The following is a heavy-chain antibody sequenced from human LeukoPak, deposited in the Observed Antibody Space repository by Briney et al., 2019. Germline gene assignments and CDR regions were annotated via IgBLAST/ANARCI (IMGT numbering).Heavy chain of an antibody. Sequence: ASVKVSCKTSGYTFSSYGITWARQAPGQGLEWMGWISTLNGDTNYEQKVQDRVTMTTDTSTTTAYMELRSLRSDDTAVYYCARYYWARSGSLYENYALDVWGQGTTVTVSS. V-gene: IGHV1-18*01. J-gene: IGHJ6*02. CDR1: GYTFSSYG. CDR2: ISTLNGDT. CDR3: ARYYWARSGSLYENYALDV. D-gene: IGHD3-10*01.